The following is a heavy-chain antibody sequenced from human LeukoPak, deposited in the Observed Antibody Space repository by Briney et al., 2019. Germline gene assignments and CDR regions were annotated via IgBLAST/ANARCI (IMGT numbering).Heavy chain of an antibody. CDR3: ARYPGSYYDSSDIQRAPFQH. D-gene: IGHD3-22*01. V-gene: IGHV1-69*10. CDR1: GGTFSSYA. Sequence: ASVKVSCKASGGTFSSYAISWVRQAPGQGLEWMGWIIPILGIANYAQKFQGRVTITADKSTSTAYMELSSLRSEDTAVYYCARYPGSYYDSSDIQRAPFQHWGRGTLVTVSS. J-gene: IGHJ1*01. CDR2: IIPILGIA.